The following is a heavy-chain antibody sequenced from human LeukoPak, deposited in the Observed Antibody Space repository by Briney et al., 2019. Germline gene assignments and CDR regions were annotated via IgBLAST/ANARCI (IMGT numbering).Heavy chain of an antibody. V-gene: IGHV1-18*01. CDR1: GYTFTSYG. D-gene: IGHD3-16*02. J-gene: IGHJ4*02. CDR2: ISAYNGNT. Sequence: GASVKVSCKASGYTFTSYGISWVRQAPGQRLEWMGWISAYNGNTNYAQKLQGRVTMTTDTSTSTAYMELRSLRSDDTAVYYCARALGYDYVWGSYRYPAAYWGQGTLVTVSS. CDR3: ARALGYDYVWGSYRYPAAY.